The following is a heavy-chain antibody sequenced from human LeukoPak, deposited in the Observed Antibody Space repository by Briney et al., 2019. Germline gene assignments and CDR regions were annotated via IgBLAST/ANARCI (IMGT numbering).Heavy chain of an antibody. CDR3: ARHMVAGGAEEANFWSGYTPSDY. V-gene: IGHV4-39*01. D-gene: IGHD3-3*01. Sequence: PSETLSLTCTVSGGSISSSSYYWGWIRQPPGKGLEWIGSIYYSGSTYYNPSLKSRVTISVDTSKNQFSLKLSSVTAADTAVYYCARHMVAGGAEEANFWSGYTPSDYWGQGTLVAVSS. J-gene: IGHJ4*02. CDR2: IYYSGST. CDR1: GGSISSSSYY.